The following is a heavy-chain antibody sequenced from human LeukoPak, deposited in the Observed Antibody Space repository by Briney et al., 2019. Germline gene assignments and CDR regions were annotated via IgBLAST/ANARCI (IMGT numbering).Heavy chain of an antibody. V-gene: IGHV3-30*18. J-gene: IGHJ4*02. CDR2: ISYDGSNK. CDR1: GFTFSSYG. Sequence: PGGSLRLSCAASGFTFSSYGMHWVRQAPGKGLEWVAVISYDGSNKYYADSVKGRFTISRDNSKSTLYLQMNSLRAEDTAVYYCAKDQYSSGKSWGWYYFDYWGQGTLVIVSS. D-gene: IGHD6-19*01. CDR3: AKDQYSSGKSWGWYYFDY.